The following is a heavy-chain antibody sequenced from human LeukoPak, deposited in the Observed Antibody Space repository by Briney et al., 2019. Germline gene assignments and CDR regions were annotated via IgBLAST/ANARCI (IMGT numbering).Heavy chain of an antibody. J-gene: IGHJ4*02. CDR2: IYSSGST. V-gene: IGHV4-4*08. Sequence: PSETLSLTCTVSGGAISSYYWSWIRQPPGKGLEWIGYIYSSGSTNYNPSLKSRVIISVDTSKNQFSLKLSSVTAADTAVYYCAREGARRGYFDYWGKGTLVTVSS. CDR1: GGAISSYY. CDR3: AREGARRGYFDY. D-gene: IGHD1-26*01.